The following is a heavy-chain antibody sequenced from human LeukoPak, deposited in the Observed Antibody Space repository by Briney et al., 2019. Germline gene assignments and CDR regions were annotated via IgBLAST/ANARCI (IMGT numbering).Heavy chain of an antibody. J-gene: IGHJ2*01. CDR2: SSSGSTI. V-gene: IGHV3-48*03. CDR3: VRYYTRNSWYFDL. Sequence: SSSGSTIYYADSVRGRFTVSRDNAKNSLYLQMNSLRVEDTAVYYCVRYYTRNSWYFDLWGRGTLVTVSS. D-gene: IGHD1-14*01.